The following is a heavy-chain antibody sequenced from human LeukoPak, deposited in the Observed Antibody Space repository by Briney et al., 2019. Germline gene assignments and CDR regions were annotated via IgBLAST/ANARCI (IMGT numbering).Heavy chain of an antibody. CDR3: AREGPSSWYYFDY. V-gene: IGHV4-30-4*08. CDR1: GGSISSISYY. J-gene: IGHJ4*02. CDR2: IYYSGST. Sequence: SETLSLTCTVSGGSISSISYYWGWTRQPPGKGLEWIGYIYYSGSTYYNPSLKSRVTISVDTSKNQFSLKLSSVTAADTAVYYCAREGPSSWYYFDYWGQGTLVTVSS. D-gene: IGHD6-13*01.